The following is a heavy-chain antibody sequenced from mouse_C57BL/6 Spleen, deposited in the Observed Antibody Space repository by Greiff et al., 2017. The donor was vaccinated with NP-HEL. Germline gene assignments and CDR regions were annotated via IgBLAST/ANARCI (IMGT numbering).Heavy chain of an antibody. CDR1: GFTFSSYG. J-gene: IGHJ3*01. CDR2: ISSGGSYT. CDR3: ASISLITTVVEGFAY. V-gene: IGHV5-6*01. Sequence: EVQRVESGGDLVKPGGSLKLSCAASGFTFSSYGMSWVRQTPDKRLEWVATISSGGSYTYYPDSGKGRFTISRDNAKNTLYLQMSSLKSEDTAMYYCASISLITTVVEGFAYWGQGTLVTVSA. D-gene: IGHD1-1*01.